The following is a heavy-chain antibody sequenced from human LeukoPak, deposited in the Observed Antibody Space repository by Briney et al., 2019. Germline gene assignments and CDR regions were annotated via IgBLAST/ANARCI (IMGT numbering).Heavy chain of an antibody. Sequence: GGSLRLSCAASGFTFSDYYMSWIRQAPGKGLEWVSSISSSSSYIYYADSVKGRFTISRDNAKNSLYLQMNSLRAEDTAVYYCARSGYNWNYVGAFDIWGQGTMVTVSS. D-gene: IGHD1-7*01. J-gene: IGHJ3*02. CDR2: ISSSSSYI. V-gene: IGHV3-11*06. CDR1: GFTFSDYY. CDR3: ARSGYNWNYVGAFDI.